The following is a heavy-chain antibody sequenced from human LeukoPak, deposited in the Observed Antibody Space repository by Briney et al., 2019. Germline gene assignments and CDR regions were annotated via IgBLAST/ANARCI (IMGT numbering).Heavy chain of an antibody. D-gene: IGHD2-21*01. V-gene: IGHV3-33*01. Sequence: GGSLRLSCATSGFTFNSFVMHWVRQAPGKGLEWVAVIWYGRSNKYYADSVKGRFTISRDNSKNTLYLQMNSLRAEDTAVYYCARAQTNSDGMDVWGQGTTATVSS. J-gene: IGHJ6*02. CDR2: IWYGRSNK. CDR3: ARAQTNSDGMDV. CDR1: GFTFNSFV.